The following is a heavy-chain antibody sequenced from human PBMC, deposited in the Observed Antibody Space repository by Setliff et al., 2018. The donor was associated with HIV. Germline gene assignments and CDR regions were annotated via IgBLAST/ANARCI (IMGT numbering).Heavy chain of an antibody. D-gene: IGHD3-22*01. CDR1: GFTFSSYS. V-gene: IGHV3-21*01. J-gene: IGHJ3*02. Sequence: GGSLRLSCDASGFTFSSYSINWVRQAPGKGLEWVSSIISSSTNIYYADSVKGRFTISRDTAKNSLYLQMNSLRAEDTAVYYCARVRDYYDSGAQAFDIWGQGTMVTVSS. CDR2: IISSSTNI. CDR3: ARVRDYYDSGAQAFDI.